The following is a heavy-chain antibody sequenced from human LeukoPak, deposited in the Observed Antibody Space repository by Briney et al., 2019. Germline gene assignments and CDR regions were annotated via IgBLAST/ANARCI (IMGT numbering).Heavy chain of an antibody. CDR1: GFTFTSYG. CDR3: AKDIERGFDYTNSLDY. CDR2: IWSDGTNK. J-gene: IGHJ4*02. Sequence: GGSLRLSCAASGFTFTSYGMHWVRQAPGKGLEWVAVIWSDGTNKCYADSVKGRFAISRDDSHNMVYLQMNSLRVEDTAVYYCAKDIERGFDYTNSLDYWGQGTLVTVSA. V-gene: IGHV3-33*06. D-gene: IGHD4-11*01.